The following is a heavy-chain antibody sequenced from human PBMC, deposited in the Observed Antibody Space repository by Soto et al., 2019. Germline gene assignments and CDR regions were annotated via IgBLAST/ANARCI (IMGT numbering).Heavy chain of an antibody. CDR3: ASIKSDY. Sequence: EVQLLESGGGLVQPGGSLRLSCAACGYTFRSNAMSWVRQAPGKGLEWVSAISGSGGSTYYADSVKGRFTISRDNSKNTLYLQMNSLRAEDTAVYYCASIKSDYWGQGTLVTVSS. J-gene: IGHJ4*02. V-gene: IGHV3-23*01. CDR1: GYTFRSNA. D-gene: IGHD1-20*01. CDR2: ISGSGGST.